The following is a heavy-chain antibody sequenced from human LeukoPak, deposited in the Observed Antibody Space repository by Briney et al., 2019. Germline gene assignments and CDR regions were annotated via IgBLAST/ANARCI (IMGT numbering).Heavy chain of an antibody. V-gene: IGHV3-23*01. CDR3: ARDLFGNDAFDI. Sequence: GGSLRLSCAASGFTFSSYAMSWVRQAPGKGLEWVSAISGSGGSTYYADSVKGRFTISRDNSKNTLYLQMNSLRAEDTAVYYCARDLFGNDAFDIWGQGTMVTVSS. CDR1: GFTFSSYA. J-gene: IGHJ3*02. CDR2: ISGSGGST. D-gene: IGHD3-3*01.